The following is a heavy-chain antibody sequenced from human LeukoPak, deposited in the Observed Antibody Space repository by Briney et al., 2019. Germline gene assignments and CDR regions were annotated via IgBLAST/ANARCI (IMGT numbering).Heavy chain of an antibody. J-gene: IGHJ4*02. CDR2: ISAYNGNT. CDR1: GYTFTSYG. V-gene: IGHV1-18*01. Sequence: GASVKVSCKASGYTFTSYGISWVRQAPGQGLEWMGWISAYNGNTNYAQKLQGRVTMTTDTSTSTAYMELRSLRSDDTAVYYCARDPVNYYDSSGKRFFDYWGQGTLVTVSS. CDR3: ARDPVNYYDSSGKRFFDY. D-gene: IGHD3-22*01.